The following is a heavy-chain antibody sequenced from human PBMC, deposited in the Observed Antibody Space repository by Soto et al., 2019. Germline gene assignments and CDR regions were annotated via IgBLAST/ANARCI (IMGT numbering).Heavy chain of an antibody. D-gene: IGHD2-21*02. J-gene: IGHJ6*02. V-gene: IGHV4-30-4*08. CDR3: ASEDDGGDRDYYGLDV. CDR2: IHYTGSI. Sequence: WTWIRQSPGKGLEWIGYIHYTGSIMYNPSFKSRLTMAVDTTKNQFSLQLTSVTAADTAVYFCASEDDGGDRDYYGLDVCGQGTTVTVSS.